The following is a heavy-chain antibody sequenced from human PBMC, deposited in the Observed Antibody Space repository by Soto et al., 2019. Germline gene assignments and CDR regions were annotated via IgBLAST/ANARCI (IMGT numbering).Heavy chain of an antibody. CDR3: ARVSPPAYYYDSSTYYDY. CDR2: INSDGSTT. D-gene: IGHD3-22*01. Sequence: VVSLRLSCAASGFTFITHWMHWVRQAPGKGLVWVSRINSDGSTTTYADSVKGRFTISRDNAKNTLYLQMNSLRAEDTAVYYCARVSPPAYYYDSSTYYDYWGQGTLVTVSS. J-gene: IGHJ4*02. CDR1: GFTFITHW. V-gene: IGHV3-74*01.